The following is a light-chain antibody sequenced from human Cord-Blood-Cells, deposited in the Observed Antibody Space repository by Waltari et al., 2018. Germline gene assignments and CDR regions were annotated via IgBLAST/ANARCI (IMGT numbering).Light chain of an antibody. CDR2: AAS. V-gene: IGKV1-39*01. CDR1: QSISSY. CDR3: QPSYSTPS. Sequence: DIQMTQSPSSLSASVGDRVTITCRASQSISSYLNWYQQKPGKAPKLLIYAASSLQSGVPSWFSGSCSATDFTLTISSLQPEYVATYYCQPSYSTPSFGPGTKVDIK. J-gene: IGKJ3*01.